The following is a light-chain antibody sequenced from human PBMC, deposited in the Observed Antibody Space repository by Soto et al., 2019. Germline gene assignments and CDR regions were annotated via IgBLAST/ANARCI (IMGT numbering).Light chain of an antibody. V-gene: IGLV2-14*01. CDR2: EVN. CDR3: SSFTSSSTLV. CDR1: SSDVGGYKY. Sequence: QSALTQPASVSGSPGQSITISCTGTSSDVGGYKYVSWYQQHPGKAPKLMIYEVNNRPSGVSNRFSGSKSGNTASLTISGLQAEDETDYYCSSFTSSSTLVIGGGTKLTVL. J-gene: IGLJ2*01.